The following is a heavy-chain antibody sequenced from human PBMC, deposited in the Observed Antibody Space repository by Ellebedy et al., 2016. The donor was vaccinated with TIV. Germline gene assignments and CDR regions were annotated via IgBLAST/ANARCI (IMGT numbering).Heavy chain of an antibody. V-gene: IGHV3-7*01. D-gene: IGHD1-1*01. J-gene: IGHJ4*02. Sequence: GGSLRLXXAASGFTFSSYWMSWVRQAPGKGLEWVANIKQDGSEKYYVDSVKGRFTISRDNAKNSLYLQMNSLRAEDTAVYYCARGPSTTETFYYYFDYWGQGTLVTVSS. CDR2: IKQDGSEK. CDR1: GFTFSSYW. CDR3: ARGPSTTETFYYYFDY.